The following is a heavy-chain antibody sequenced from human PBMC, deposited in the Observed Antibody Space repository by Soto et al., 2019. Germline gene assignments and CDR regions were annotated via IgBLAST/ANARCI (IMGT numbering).Heavy chain of an antibody. CDR1: GFTFSAFG. CDR3: VMPRNDRRDAFDV. Sequence: QVQLVGSGGGVVQPGRSLRLSCAASGFTFSAFGMHWVRQAPGKGLEWVTFISDDGSNKVYADSVKGRFTISRDNSKNTLSLQMNSLGSEDTAVYYCVMPRNDRRDAFDVCGQGTMVTVYS. J-gene: IGHJ3*01. V-gene: IGHV3-30*03. D-gene: IGHD3-22*01. CDR2: ISDDGSNK.